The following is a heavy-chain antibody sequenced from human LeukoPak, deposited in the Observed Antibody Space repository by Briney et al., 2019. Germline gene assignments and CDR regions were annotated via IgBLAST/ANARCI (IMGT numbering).Heavy chain of an antibody. CDR3: ARGFGNARGVT. V-gene: IGHV4-34*01. Sequence: PSETLSLTCAVYGGSLSGDYWSWIRQSPGKGLEWIGGINHSGNTNYNPSLKSRATMSVDTSKNQISLKLSSVTAADTAVYYCARGFGNARGVTWGQGTLVTVSS. J-gene: IGHJ5*02. CDR1: GGSLSGDY. D-gene: IGHD3-10*01. CDR2: INHSGNT.